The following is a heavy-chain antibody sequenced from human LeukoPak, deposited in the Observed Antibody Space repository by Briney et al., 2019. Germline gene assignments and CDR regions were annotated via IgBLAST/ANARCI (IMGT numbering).Heavy chain of an antibody. CDR3: ARDDDYYDSSGYPSYYYYGMDV. Sequence: GGSLRLSCAASGFTFSSYSMNWVRQAPGKGLEWVSSISSSSSYIYYADSVKSRFTISRDNAKNSLYLQMNSLRAEDTAVYYCARDDDYYDSSGYPSYYYYGMDVWGQGTTVTVSS. D-gene: IGHD3-22*01. CDR2: ISSSSSYI. J-gene: IGHJ6*02. V-gene: IGHV3-21*01. CDR1: GFTFSSYS.